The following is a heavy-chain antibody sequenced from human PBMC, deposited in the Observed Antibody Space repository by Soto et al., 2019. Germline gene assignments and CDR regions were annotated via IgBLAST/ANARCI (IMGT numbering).Heavy chain of an antibody. J-gene: IGHJ4*02. CDR3: ARVSLVGPSGGRYFDY. CDR1: GFTFSAHY. Sequence: ESGGGLVQPGGSLRLSCAASGFTFSAHYMDWVRQAPGKGLEWVGRIKNKANSYTTEYAASVEGRFTISREDSQNSLYLQMNSLKTEDTAVYYCARVSLVGPSGGRYFDYWRQGSQVAVSS. V-gene: IGHV3-72*01. CDR2: IKNKANSYTT. D-gene: IGHD1-26*01.